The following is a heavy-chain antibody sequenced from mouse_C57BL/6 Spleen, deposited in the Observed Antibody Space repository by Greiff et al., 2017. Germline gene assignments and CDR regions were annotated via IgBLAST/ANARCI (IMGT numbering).Heavy chain of an antibody. Sequence: VQLQQPGAELVKPGASVKLSCKASGYTFTSYWMHWVKQRPGQGLEWIGMIHPNSGSTNYNEKFKSKATLTVDKSSSTAYMQLSSLTSEDSAVYYCARWSTTVVSYFDYWGQGTTLTVSS. CDR3: ARWSTTVVSYFDY. D-gene: IGHD1-1*01. CDR2: IHPNSGST. J-gene: IGHJ2*01. V-gene: IGHV1-64*01. CDR1: GYTFTSYW.